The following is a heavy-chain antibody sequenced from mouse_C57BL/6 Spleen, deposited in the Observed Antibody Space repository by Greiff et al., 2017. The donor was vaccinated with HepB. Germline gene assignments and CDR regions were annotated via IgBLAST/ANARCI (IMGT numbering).Heavy chain of an antibody. Sequence: LQESGAELVRPGTSVKVSCKASGYAFTNYLIEWVKQRPGQGLEWIGVINPGSGGTNYNEKFKGKATLTADKSSSTAYMQLSSLTSEDSAVYFCARYDYGSSLDYWGQGTTLTVSS. J-gene: IGHJ2*01. CDR3: ARYDYGSSLDY. CDR2: INPGSGGT. V-gene: IGHV1-54*01. D-gene: IGHD1-1*01. CDR1: GYAFTNYL.